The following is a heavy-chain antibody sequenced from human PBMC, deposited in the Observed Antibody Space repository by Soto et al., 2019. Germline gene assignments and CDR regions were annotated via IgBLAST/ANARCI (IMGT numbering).Heavy chain of an antibody. Sequence: GGSLRLSCAASGLSFNTYGMHWVRQAPGKGLEWVAVISYDGSNKYYVESVKGRFTISRDNSKNTLFLQMDSLRAEDTAVYYCARDRWAFSNHYGMDVWGQGTTVTVSS. CDR1: GLSFNTYG. V-gene: IGHV3-30*03. CDR2: ISYDGSNK. CDR3: ARDRWAFSNHYGMDV. J-gene: IGHJ6*02. D-gene: IGHD1-26*01.